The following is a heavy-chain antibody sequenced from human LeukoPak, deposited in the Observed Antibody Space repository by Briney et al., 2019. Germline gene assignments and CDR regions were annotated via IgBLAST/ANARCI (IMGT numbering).Heavy chain of an antibody. Sequence: GASVKVSCKASGYTFTGYYMHWVRQAPGQGLEWMGWINPNSGGTNYAQKFQGRVTMTRDTSISTAYMELSRMRSADTAVYYCARDLYDSRERDLGNWFDPWGQGTLVTVSS. CDR1: GYTFTGYY. D-gene: IGHD3-22*01. CDR3: ARDLYDSRERDLGNWFDP. CDR2: INPNSGGT. J-gene: IGHJ5*02. V-gene: IGHV1-2*02.